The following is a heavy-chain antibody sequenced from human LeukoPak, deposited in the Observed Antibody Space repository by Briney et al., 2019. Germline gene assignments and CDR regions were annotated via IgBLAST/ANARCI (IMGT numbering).Heavy chain of an antibody. D-gene: IGHD4-11*01. J-gene: IGHJ4*02. CDR1: GFTFSSYS. CDR3: ARDADSNYDDY. Sequence: GGSLRLSCAASGFTFSSYSMNWVRQAPGKGLEWVSYISSSSSTIYYADSVKGRFTISRDNAKNSLYLQMNSLRAEDTAVYYCARDADSNYDDYWGRGTLVTVSS. CDR2: ISSSSSTI. V-gene: IGHV3-48*04.